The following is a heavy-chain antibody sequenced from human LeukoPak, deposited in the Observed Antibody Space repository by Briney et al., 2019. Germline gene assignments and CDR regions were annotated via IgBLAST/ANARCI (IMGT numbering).Heavy chain of an antibody. J-gene: IGHJ4*02. CDR2: ISSNGGST. CDR3: VKEAYTYYYDSSGYWFDY. CDR1: GFTFSNYA. D-gene: IGHD3-22*01. Sequence: PGGSLILSCSVSGFTFSNYAMHWVRQAPGKGLEYVSAISSNGGSTYYADSVKGRFTISRDNSKNTLYLQMSSLRAEDTSVYYCVKEAYTYYYDSSGYWFDYWGQGTLVTVSS. V-gene: IGHV3-64D*06.